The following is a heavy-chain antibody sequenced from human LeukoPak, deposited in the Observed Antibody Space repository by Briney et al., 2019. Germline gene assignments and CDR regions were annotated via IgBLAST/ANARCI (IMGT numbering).Heavy chain of an antibody. Sequence: GGSLRLSCATSGFTFSSYWMNWIRQAPGKGLEWVANIKQDGSEKHYVDSVKGRFTISRDNAKNSLYLQMNSLRAEDTAVYYCARDAFSYYYYYMDVWGKGTTVTVSS. J-gene: IGHJ6*03. V-gene: IGHV3-7*01. CDR3: ARDAFSYYYYYMDV. CDR2: IKQDGSEK. CDR1: GFTFSSYW.